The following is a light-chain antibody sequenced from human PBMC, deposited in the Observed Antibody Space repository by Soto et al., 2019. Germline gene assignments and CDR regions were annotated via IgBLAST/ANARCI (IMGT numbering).Light chain of an antibody. J-gene: IGLJ2*01. V-gene: IGLV3-1*01. Sequence: SYELTQPPSVSVSPGQTASITCSGDKLGDKYACWYQQKPGQSPVLVIYQDSKRPSGIPERFAGSNSGNTATLTISGTQARDEAYYYCQAWDSSTVVFGGGTKVTVL. CDR3: QAWDSSTVV. CDR2: QDS. CDR1: KLGDKY.